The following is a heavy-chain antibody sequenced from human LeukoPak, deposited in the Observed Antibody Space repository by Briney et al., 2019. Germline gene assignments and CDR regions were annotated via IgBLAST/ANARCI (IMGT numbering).Heavy chain of an antibody. V-gene: IGHV3-21*01. CDR1: GFTFSSYS. J-gene: IGHJ5*02. D-gene: IGHD3-22*01. Sequence: GGSLRLSCAASGFTFSSYSMSWVRQAPGKGLEWVSSISSSSSYIYYADSVKGRFTISRDNAKNSLYLQMNSLRAEDTAVYYCARDRKKNYYDSSGYYWFDPWGQGTLVTVSS. CDR3: ARDRKKNYYDSSGYYWFDP. CDR2: ISSSSSYI.